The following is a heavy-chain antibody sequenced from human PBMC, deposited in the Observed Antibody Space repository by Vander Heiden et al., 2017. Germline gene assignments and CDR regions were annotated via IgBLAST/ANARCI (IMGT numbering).Heavy chain of an antibody. CDR3: GKDMTPGGLDV. CDR2: ILWDNSRI. Sequence: EGQRVQSGGGRVPPRTSLRVPCDGSGFTCTGRAMHWVRQVPGKGREWVSGILWDNSRIGYADSVKGRFTISRDNGKNSLYLQMNSLRPEDTALYYCGKDMTPGGLDVWGHGTTVTVSS. D-gene: IGHD3-10*01. J-gene: IGHJ6*02. V-gene: IGHV3-9*01. CDR1: GFTCTGRA.